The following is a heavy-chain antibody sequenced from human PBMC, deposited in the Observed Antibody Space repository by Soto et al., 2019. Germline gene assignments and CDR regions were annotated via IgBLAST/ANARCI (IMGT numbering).Heavy chain of an antibody. V-gene: IGHV3-30*18. D-gene: IGHD5-18*01. Sequence: GGSLRLSCAASGFTFSSYGMHWVRQAPGKGLEWVAVISYDGSNKYYADSVKGRFTISRDNSKNTLYLQMNSLRAEDTAVYYCAKDHTRVDTAMVSYWGQGTLVTVSS. J-gene: IGHJ4*02. CDR3: AKDHTRVDTAMVSY. CDR1: GFTFSSYG. CDR2: ISYDGSNK.